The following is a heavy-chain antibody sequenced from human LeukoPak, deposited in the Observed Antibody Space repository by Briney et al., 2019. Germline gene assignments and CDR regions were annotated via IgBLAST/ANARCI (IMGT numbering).Heavy chain of an antibody. Sequence: GGSLRLSCAASGFTFSSYGMSWVRQAPGKGLEWVSAISGSGVSTYYADSVKGRFTISRDNSKNTLYLQMNSLRAEDTAVYYCAKDGNWARFENWGQGTLVTVSS. CDR2: ISGSGVST. CDR3: AKDGNWARFEN. J-gene: IGHJ4*02. V-gene: IGHV3-23*01. CDR1: GFTFSSYG. D-gene: IGHD7-27*01.